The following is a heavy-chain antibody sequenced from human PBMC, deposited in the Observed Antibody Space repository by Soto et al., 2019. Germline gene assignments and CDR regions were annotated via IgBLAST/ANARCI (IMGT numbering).Heavy chain of an antibody. V-gene: IGHV1-69*01. J-gene: IGHJ6*02. CDR2: IIPLFGTA. CDR1: GGTFSSYA. Sequence: QVQLVQSGAEVKKPGSSVKVSCKASGGTFSSYAISWVRQAPGQGLEWMGGIIPLFGTANYAQKFQGRVTITADESTSTAYMELSSLRSEDTAVYYCARGSIVVVPAAAYYYYYGMDVWGQGTTVTVSS. D-gene: IGHD2-2*01. CDR3: ARGSIVVVPAAAYYYYYGMDV.